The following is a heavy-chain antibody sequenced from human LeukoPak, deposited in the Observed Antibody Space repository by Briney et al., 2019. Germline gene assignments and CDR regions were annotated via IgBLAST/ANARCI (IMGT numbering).Heavy chain of an antibody. CDR1: GGTFSSYA. CDR3: ASTTVTNEVDY. D-gene: IGHD4-17*01. V-gene: IGHV1-69*06. CDR2: IIPIFGTA. Sequence: ASVKASCKASGGTFSSYAISWVRQAPGQGLEWMGRIIPIFGTANYAQKFQGRVTITADKSTSTAYMELSSLRSEDTAVYYCASTTVTNEVDYWGQGTLVTVSS. J-gene: IGHJ4*02.